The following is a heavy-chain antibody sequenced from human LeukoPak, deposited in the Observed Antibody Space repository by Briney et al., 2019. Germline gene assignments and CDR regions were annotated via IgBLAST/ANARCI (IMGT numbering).Heavy chain of an antibody. Sequence: GGSLRLSCAASGFTFSSYGMHWVRQAPGKGLEWVAVISYDGSNKYYADSVKGRFTISRDNSKNTLYLQMNSLRAEDTAVYYCAKDYDTLYYFDHWGQGTLVTVSS. CDR2: ISYDGSNK. V-gene: IGHV3-30*18. D-gene: IGHD3-9*01. CDR1: GFTFSSYG. CDR3: AKDYDTLYYFDH. J-gene: IGHJ4*02.